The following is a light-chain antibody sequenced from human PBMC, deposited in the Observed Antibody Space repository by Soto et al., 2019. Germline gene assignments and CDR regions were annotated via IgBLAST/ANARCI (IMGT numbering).Light chain of an antibody. CDR2: DDS. Sequence: CELTQPLSCTGSPVQTARITCGGNNVGSKSVHWYQQKPGQAPVLVVYDDSDRPSGIPERFSGSSSGNTATLTISRVEAGDEADYYCQLWDSSSDRYVFGTGTKVTVL. V-gene: IGLV3-21*02. J-gene: IGLJ1*01. CDR1: NVGSKS. CDR3: QLWDSSSDRYV.